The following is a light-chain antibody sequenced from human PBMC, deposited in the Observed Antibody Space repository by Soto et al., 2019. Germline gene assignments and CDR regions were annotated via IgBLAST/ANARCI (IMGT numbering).Light chain of an antibody. CDR3: QQYGSSPWIT. CDR2: GAS. V-gene: IGKV3-20*01. Sequence: EIVLTQSPGTLPLSQGERATLSCRASQSVSSSYLAWYQQKPGQAPRLLLYGASSRATGIPDRFSGSGSGTDFTLTISRLEPEDFAVYYCQQYGSSPWITFGQGTRLEIK. CDR1: QSVSSSY. J-gene: IGKJ5*01.